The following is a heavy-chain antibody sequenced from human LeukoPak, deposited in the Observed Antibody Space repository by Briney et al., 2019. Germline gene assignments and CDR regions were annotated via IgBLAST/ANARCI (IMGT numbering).Heavy chain of an antibody. J-gene: IGHJ4*02. D-gene: IGHD6-13*01. Sequence: GGSLRLSCAASGFTFSSYAMSWVRQAPGKGLEWVSAISGSGDSTYYGDSVKGRITISRDNSKNTLYLQMNSLRAEDTAVYYCAKTRPLDSSSWSHGDYWGQGTLVTVSS. CDR2: ISGSGDST. V-gene: IGHV3-23*01. CDR1: GFTFSSYA. CDR3: AKTRPLDSSSWSHGDY.